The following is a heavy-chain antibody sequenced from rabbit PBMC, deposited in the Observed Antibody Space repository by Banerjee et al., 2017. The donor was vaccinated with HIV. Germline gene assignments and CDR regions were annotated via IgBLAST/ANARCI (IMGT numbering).Heavy chain of an antibody. D-gene: IGHD2-1*01. J-gene: IGHJ4*01. CDR1: GFSFSSHY. V-gene: IGHV1S40*01. Sequence: QSLEESGGDLVKPGASLTLTCTASGFSFSSHYMCWVRQAPGKGLEWIACIVTGSSGSTYYASWAKGRFTISRSTSLNTVDLKMTSLTAADTATYFCVRGDDDYGDYGSLWGPGTLVTVS. CDR2: IVTGSSGST. CDR3: VRGDDDYGDYGSL.